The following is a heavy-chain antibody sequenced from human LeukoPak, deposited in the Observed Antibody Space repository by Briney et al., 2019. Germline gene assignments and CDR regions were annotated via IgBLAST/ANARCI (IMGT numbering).Heavy chain of an antibody. D-gene: IGHD3-3*01. V-gene: IGHV4-59*01. CDR1: GGSISSYY. CDR3: ARAKYYDFWSGHLGPFDY. J-gene: IGHJ4*02. Sequence: SETLSLTCTVSGGSISSYYWSWIRQPPGKGLEWIGYIYYSGSTNYNPSLKGRVTISVDTSKNQFSLKLSSVTAADTAVYYCARAKYYDFWSGHLGPFDYWGQGTLVTVSS. CDR2: IYYSGST.